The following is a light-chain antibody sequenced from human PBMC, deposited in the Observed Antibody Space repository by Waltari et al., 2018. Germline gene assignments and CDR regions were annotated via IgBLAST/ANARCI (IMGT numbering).Light chain of an antibody. CDR1: SRYVGAYDF. V-gene: IGLV2-11*01. Sequence: QSALTQPRSVSGSPGQSVAISCTGTSRYVGAYDFVSWYQQHPGKAPKLIIYDVNKRPSGVPDRFSGSKSGNTTSLTISGLQAEDEADYSCCSYAGSYTLWVFGGGTKLTVL. J-gene: IGLJ3*02. CDR2: DVN. CDR3: CSYAGSYTLWV.